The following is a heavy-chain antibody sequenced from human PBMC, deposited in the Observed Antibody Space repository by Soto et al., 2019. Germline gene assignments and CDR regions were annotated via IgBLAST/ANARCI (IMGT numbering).Heavy chain of an antibody. J-gene: IGHJ3*02. V-gene: IGHV3-48*01. Sequence: GGSLRLSCAASGFTFSSYSMNWVRQAPGKGLEWVSYISSSSSTIYYADSVKGRFTISRDNAKNSLYLQMNSLRAEDTAVYYCARVMFRAFDIWGQGTMVTVS. CDR1: GFTFSSYS. CDR2: ISSSSSTI. D-gene: IGHD3-10*01. CDR3: ARVMFRAFDI.